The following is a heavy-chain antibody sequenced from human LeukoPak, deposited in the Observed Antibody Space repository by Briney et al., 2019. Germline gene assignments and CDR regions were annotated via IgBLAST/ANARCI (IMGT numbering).Heavy chain of an antibody. Sequence: PGRSLRLSCAASGFTFDNFAMHWVRQAPGKGLEWVSGITWNSRVKTYTPSVKGRFTISRDNAKNSLDLQMNSLRAEDTAVYYCARTESYSSSWPPLDYYYYMDVWGKGTTVTVSS. CDR1: GFTFDNFA. CDR3: ARTESYSSSWPPLDYYYYMDV. J-gene: IGHJ6*03. D-gene: IGHD6-13*01. V-gene: IGHV3-9*01. CDR2: ITWNSRVK.